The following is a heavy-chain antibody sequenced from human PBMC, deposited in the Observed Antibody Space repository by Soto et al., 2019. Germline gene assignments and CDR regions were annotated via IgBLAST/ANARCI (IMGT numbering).Heavy chain of an antibody. CDR1: GGIFSTYA. V-gene: IGHV1-69*01. Sequence: QVQLVQYGAEVKKPGSSVKVSCKASGGIFSTYAISWLRQAPGQGLEWMGGIIPLFGTPNYAQRFQGRVTITADESTSTAYMELSRLRSEDTAVYYCARDRDDYGSGNYYNRMDFWGQGTLVTVSS. J-gene: IGHJ4*02. D-gene: IGHD3-10*01. CDR2: IIPLFGTP. CDR3: ARDRDDYGSGNYYNRMDF.